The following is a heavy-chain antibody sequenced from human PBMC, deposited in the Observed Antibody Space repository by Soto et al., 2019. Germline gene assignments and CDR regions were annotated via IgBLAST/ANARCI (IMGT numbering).Heavy chain of an antibody. CDR1: GFTFSSYG. D-gene: IGHD3-3*01. CDR2: ISYDGSNK. J-gene: IGHJ6*02. CDR3: AREVAVFGVIIPTPMDV. Sequence: GGSLRLSCAASGFTFSSYGMHWVRQAPGKGLEWVAVISYDGSNKYYADSVKGRFTISRDNAKDSLYLQMNSLRAEDTAVYYCAREVAVFGVIIPTPMDVWGQGTTVTVSS. V-gene: IGHV3-30*03.